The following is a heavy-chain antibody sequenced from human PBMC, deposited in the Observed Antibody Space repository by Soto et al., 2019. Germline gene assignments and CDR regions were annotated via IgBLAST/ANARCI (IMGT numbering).Heavy chain of an antibody. D-gene: IGHD3-22*01. Sequence: PGESLKISCKGSGYSFTSYWIGWVRQMPGKGLEWMGITYPGDSDTRYSPSFQGQVTISADKSISTAYLQWSSLKASDTAMYYCARLVAYYDSSGYFERWFDPWGQGTLVTVSS. V-gene: IGHV5-51*01. CDR1: GYSFTSYW. CDR2: TYPGDSDT. CDR3: ARLVAYYDSSGYFERWFDP. J-gene: IGHJ5*02.